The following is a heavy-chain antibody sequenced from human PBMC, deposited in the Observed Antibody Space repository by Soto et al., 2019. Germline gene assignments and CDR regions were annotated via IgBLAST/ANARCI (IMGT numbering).Heavy chain of an antibody. V-gene: IGHV4-34*01. CDR1: CGSFIGYY. D-gene: IGHD3-22*01. CDR2: INHSGST. CDR3: ARGRYYYDSSGYSRHYYYGMDV. Sequence: PSETVSLTCAFYCGSFIGYYWSWIRQPPGKGLEWIGEINHSGSTNYNPSLKSRVTISVDTSKNQFSLKLSSVTAADTAVYYCARGRYYYDSSGYSRHYYYGMDVWGQGTTVTVSS. J-gene: IGHJ6*02.